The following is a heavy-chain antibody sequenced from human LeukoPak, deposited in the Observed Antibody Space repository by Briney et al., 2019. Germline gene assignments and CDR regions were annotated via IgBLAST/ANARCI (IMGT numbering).Heavy chain of an antibody. CDR1: GYTFTGYY. CDR3: ARDPVGYCSGGSCYGYYFDY. D-gene: IGHD2-15*01. J-gene: IGHJ4*02. CDR2: INPNSGGT. V-gene: IGHV1-2*02. Sequence: ASVKVSCKASGYTFTGYYMHWVRQAPGQGLEWMGWINPNSGGTNYAQKFQGRVTMTRDTSISTAYMELSRPRSDDTAVYYCARDPVGYCSGGSCYGYYFDYWGQGTLVTVSS.